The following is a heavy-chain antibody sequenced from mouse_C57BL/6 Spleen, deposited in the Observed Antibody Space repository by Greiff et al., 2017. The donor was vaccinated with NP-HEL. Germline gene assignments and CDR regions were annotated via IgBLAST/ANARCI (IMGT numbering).Heavy chain of an antibody. D-gene: IGHD2-3*01. CDR2: IYPGDGDT. V-gene: IGHV1-80*01. Sequence: VQLQQSGAELVKPGASVKISCKASGYAFSSYWMNWVKQRPGKGLEWIGQIYPGDGDTNYNGKFKGKATLTADKSSSTAYMQLSSLTSEDSAVYFCAVDDGYYWYFDVWGTGTTVTVSS. CDR3: AVDDGYYWYFDV. J-gene: IGHJ1*03. CDR1: GYAFSSYW.